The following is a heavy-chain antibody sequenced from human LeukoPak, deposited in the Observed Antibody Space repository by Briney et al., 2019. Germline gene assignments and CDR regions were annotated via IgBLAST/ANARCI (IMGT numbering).Heavy chain of an antibody. Sequence: NPGGSLRLSCAASGFAFSSYSMNWVRQAPGKGLGWVPSISSSSSYIYYADSVKGRFTISRDNAKNSLYLQMNSLRAEDTAVYYCARGDYYDSSGYYNYWGQGTLVTVSS. V-gene: IGHV3-21*01. D-gene: IGHD3-22*01. CDR2: ISSSSSYI. CDR3: ARGDYYDSSGYYNY. CDR1: GFAFSSYS. J-gene: IGHJ4*02.